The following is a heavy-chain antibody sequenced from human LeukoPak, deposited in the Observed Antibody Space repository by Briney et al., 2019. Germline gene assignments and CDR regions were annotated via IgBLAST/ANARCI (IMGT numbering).Heavy chain of an antibody. Sequence: GGPLRLSCTGSGFTFGDHAMSWVRQAPGKGLEWVGFIRSKAYRGTTEYAASVKGRFTTSRDDSASIAYLQMNSLRTEDTAVYYCARGPIQLWIHNAMDVWGQGTTVTVSS. J-gene: IGHJ6*02. CDR1: GFTFGDHA. V-gene: IGHV3-49*04. CDR3: ARGPIQLWIHNAMDV. D-gene: IGHD5-18*01. CDR2: IRSKAYRGTT.